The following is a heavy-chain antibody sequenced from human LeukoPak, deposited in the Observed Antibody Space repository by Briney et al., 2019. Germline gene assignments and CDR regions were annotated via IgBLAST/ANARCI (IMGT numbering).Heavy chain of an antibody. D-gene: IGHD3-22*01. V-gene: IGHV3-48*01. CDR3: ASSYYFDTSGSYSSFDY. J-gene: IGHJ4*02. Sequence: GGSLRLSCAASGFIFSNFNMNWVRQAPGRGLEWVSHISSSNTTIYADSVKGRFTISRDNARNSLYLQMNSLRAEDTAVYYCASSYYFDTSGSYSSFDYWGQGTLVTVSS. CDR1: GFIFSNFN. CDR2: ISSSNTTI.